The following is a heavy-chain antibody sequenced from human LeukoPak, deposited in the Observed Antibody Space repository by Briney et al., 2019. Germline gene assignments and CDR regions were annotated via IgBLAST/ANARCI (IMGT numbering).Heavy chain of an antibody. J-gene: IGHJ4*02. D-gene: IGHD3-16*01. CDR3: TRVLWGGIDY. CDR1: GFTVSSNY. V-gene: IGHV3-66*01. Sequence: PGGSLRLSCAASGFTVSSNYMSWVRQAPGKGLEWVSVIYSGGSTYYADSVKDRFTISRDNSKNTLYLQMNSLRAEDTAVYYCTRVLWGGIDYWGQGTLVTVSS. CDR2: IYSGGST.